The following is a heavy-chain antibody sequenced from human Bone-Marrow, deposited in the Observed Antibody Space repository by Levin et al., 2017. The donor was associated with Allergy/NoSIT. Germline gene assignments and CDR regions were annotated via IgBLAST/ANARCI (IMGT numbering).Heavy chain of an antibody. D-gene: IGHD2/OR15-2a*01. CDR1: GFTFSSYG. J-gene: IGHJ6*02. Sequence: PGGSLRLSCAASGFTFSSYGMHWVRQAPGKGLEWVAVIWYDGSNKYYADSVKGRFTISRDNSKNTLYLQMNSLRAEDTAVYYCARDGGSYLNYYYYYGMDVWGQGTTVTVSS. CDR2: IWYDGSNK. CDR3: ARDGGSYLNYYYYYGMDV. V-gene: IGHV3-33*01.